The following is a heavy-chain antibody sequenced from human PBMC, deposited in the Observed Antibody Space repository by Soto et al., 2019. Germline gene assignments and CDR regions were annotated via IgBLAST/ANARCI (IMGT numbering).Heavy chain of an antibody. V-gene: IGHV4-34*01. CDR1: GGSFSGYY. CDR3: ARKALWSGYYDNRYFDP. Sequence: PSEILSLTCAVYGGSFSGYYWSWIRQPPGKGLEWIGEINHSGSTNYNPSLKSRVTISVDTSKNQFSLKLSSVTAADTAVYYCARKALWSGYYDNRYFDPWGQGTLVTVSS. D-gene: IGHD3-3*01. J-gene: IGHJ5*02. CDR2: INHSGST.